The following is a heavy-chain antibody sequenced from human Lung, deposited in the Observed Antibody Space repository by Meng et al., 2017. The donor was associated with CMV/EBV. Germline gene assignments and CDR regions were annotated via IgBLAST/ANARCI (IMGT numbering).Heavy chain of an antibody. J-gene: IGHJ4*02. CDR1: GVTFSDHY. CDR2: VNSNNDAT. V-gene: IGHV1-2*02. D-gene: IGHD6-19*01. CDR3: VRSSGWSRFDY. Sequence: QWELGQSGSEMKKPGASGKVFCTTSGVTFSDHYIHWVRQAPGQGLEWMGWVNSNNDATKYARKFQGRVSMTRDTSSSTAHMELRRLMSDDTAVYYCVRSSGWSRFDYWGQGTLVTVSS.